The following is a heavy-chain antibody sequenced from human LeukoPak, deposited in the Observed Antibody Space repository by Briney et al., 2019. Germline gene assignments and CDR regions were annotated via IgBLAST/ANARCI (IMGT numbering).Heavy chain of an antibody. D-gene: IGHD3-16*02. Sequence: GGSLTLSCAASGLTFSTYAMSWVRQAPGKGLDWVSTISGSGANTYYADPVRGRFTIPRDNSKNTLYLHINSLRAEDTDVYYCTKERAGYTNPYYFDYWGQGTLVTVSS. CDR2: ISGSGANT. J-gene: IGHJ4*02. CDR3: TKERAGYTNPYYFDY. CDR1: GLTFSTYA. V-gene: IGHV3-23*01.